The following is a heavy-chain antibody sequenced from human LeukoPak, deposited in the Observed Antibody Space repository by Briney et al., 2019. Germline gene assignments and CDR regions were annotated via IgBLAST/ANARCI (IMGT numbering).Heavy chain of an antibody. V-gene: IGHV4-34*01. Sequence: SETLSLTCAVYGGSFSGYYWSWISQPPGKGLEWIGEINHSGSTNYNPSLKSRVTISVDTSKNQFSLKLSSVTAADTAVYYCARIRRYSSGWYQNFDYWGQGTLVTVSS. J-gene: IGHJ4*02. CDR2: INHSGST. CDR1: GGSFSGYY. D-gene: IGHD6-19*01. CDR3: ARIRRYSSGWYQNFDY.